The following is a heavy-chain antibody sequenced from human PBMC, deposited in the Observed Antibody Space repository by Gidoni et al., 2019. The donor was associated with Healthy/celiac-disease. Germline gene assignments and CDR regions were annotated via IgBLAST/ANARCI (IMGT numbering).Heavy chain of an antibody. J-gene: IGHJ4*02. CDR3: ARVGFDY. V-gene: IGHV4-34*01. CDR1: GVSFSGYY. CDR2: INHSGST. Sequence: QVQLQQWGAGLLKPSETLSLTCAVYGVSFSGYYWSWIRQPPGKGLEWIGEINHSGSTNYNPSLKSRVTISVDTSKNQFSLKLSSVTAADTAVYYCARVGFDYWGQGTLVTVSS.